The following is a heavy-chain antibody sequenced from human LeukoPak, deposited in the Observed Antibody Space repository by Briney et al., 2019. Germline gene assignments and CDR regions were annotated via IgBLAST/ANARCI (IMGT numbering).Heavy chain of an antibody. Sequence: SETLSLTCAVYGGSFSGYQWSWIRQPPGKGLEWIGEINHSGSTNYNPSLKSRLTTSVDTSKNQFSLKLRSVTAADTAVYYCARGLLRAAFDIWGQGTMVTVSS. CDR1: GGSFSGYQ. D-gene: IGHD3-3*01. J-gene: IGHJ3*02. CDR2: INHSGST. CDR3: ARGLLRAAFDI. V-gene: IGHV4-34*01.